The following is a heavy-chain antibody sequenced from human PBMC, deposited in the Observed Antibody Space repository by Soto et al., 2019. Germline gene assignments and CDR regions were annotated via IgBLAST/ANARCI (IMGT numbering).Heavy chain of an antibody. CDR3: ANLPLYGSGFDC. V-gene: IGHV3-9*01. CDR1: GVTFDDYA. J-gene: IGHJ4*02. CDR2: ISWNGAAT. D-gene: IGHD3-10*01. Sequence: EAQLVESGGGLVQPGRSLRLSCVASGVTFDDYAIHWVRQAPGKCLEWVSGISWNGAATGYADSVKGRFTISRDNAKNSLYLQMSSLRTEDTAIYYCANLPLYGSGFDCWGQGTMVTVSS.